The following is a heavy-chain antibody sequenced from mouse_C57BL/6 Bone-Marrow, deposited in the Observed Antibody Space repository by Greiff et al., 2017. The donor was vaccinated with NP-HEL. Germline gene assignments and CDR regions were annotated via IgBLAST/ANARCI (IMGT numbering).Heavy chain of an antibody. V-gene: IGHV1-9*01. CDR1: GYTFTSYW. Sequence: QVQLQQPGTELVKPGTSVKLSCKSSGYTFTSYWMHWVKQRPGHGLEWIGEILPGSGSTNYNEKFKGKATFTADTSSNTAYMQLSSLTTEDSAIYYGARRNYYGSSYVWFAYWGQGTLVTVSA. CDR2: ILPGSGST. D-gene: IGHD1-1*01. J-gene: IGHJ3*01. CDR3: ARRNYYGSSYVWFAY.